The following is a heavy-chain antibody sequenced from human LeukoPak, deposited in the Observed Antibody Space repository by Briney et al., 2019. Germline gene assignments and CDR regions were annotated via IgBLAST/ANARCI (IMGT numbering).Heavy chain of an antibody. D-gene: IGHD6-13*01. CDR1: GFTFSSYG. CDR2: IWYDGCNK. J-gene: IGHJ2*01. CDR3: ARDPDPYSSSWYLGWYSDL. Sequence: GGSLRLSCAASGFTFSSYGMHWVHQAPGKGLEGVAVIWYDGCNKYYADSVKGRFTISRDNSKNTLYLQLNSLRAEDTAVYYCARDPDPYSSSWYLGWYSDLWGRGTLVTVSS. V-gene: IGHV3-33*01.